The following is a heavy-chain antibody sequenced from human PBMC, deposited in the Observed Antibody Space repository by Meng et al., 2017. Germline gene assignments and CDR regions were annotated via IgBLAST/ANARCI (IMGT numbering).Heavy chain of an antibody. V-gene: IGHV4-4*02. CDR2: IYHSGST. CDR1: GGSISSSNW. CDR3: ARWSIYCSGGSCYSFDY. D-gene: IGHD2-15*01. Sequence: QVRLRASGPGLVKPSGTRSLTFAVSGGSISSSNWWSWVRQPPGKGLEWIGEIYHSGSTNYNPSLKSRVTISVDKSKNQFSLKLSSVTAADTAVYYCARWSIYCSGGSCYSFDYWGQGTLVTVSS. J-gene: IGHJ4*02.